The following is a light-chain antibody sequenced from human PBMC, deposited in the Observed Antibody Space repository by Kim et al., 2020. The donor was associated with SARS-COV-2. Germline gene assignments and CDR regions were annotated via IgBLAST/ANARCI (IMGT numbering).Light chain of an antibody. J-gene: IGKJ4*01. CDR3: QQYDNVPVT. CDR2: DAF. CDR1: QDIRDY. Sequence: DIQMTQSPSSLSASVGDRVTITCQASQDIRDYLNWYQQKPGKAPNLLIHDAFNLETGVPSRFSGSVSGTTFTFTISSLQPEDTATYYCQQYDNVPVTFGGGTKVDIK. V-gene: IGKV1-33*01.